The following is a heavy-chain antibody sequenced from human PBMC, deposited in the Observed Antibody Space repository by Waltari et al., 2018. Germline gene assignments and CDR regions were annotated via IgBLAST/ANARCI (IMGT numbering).Heavy chain of an antibody. CDR1: GGSISSSSYY. V-gene: IGHV4-39*01. CDR2: IYYSGST. Sequence: QLQLQESGPGLVKPSETLSLTCTVSGGSISSSSYYWGWIRQPPGKGLEGIGSIYYSGSTYYNPSLKSRVTISVDTSKNQFSLKLSSVTAADTAVYYCARHAQAHRYYFDYWGQGTLVTVSS. J-gene: IGHJ4*02. CDR3: ARHAQAHRYYFDY.